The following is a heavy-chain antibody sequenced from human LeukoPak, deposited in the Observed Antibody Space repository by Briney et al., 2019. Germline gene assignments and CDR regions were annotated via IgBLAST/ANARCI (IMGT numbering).Heavy chain of an antibody. CDR2: IYYSGST. Sequence: SETLSLTCTVSGGSISSSSYYWGWIRQPPGKGLEWIGSIYYSGSTYYHPSLKSRVTISVDTSKNQFSLKLSSVTAADTAVYYCARQEYYYGSGTYYFDYWGQGTLVTVSS. V-gene: IGHV4-39*01. CDR1: GGSISSSSYY. J-gene: IGHJ4*02. D-gene: IGHD3-10*01. CDR3: ARQEYYYGSGTYYFDY.